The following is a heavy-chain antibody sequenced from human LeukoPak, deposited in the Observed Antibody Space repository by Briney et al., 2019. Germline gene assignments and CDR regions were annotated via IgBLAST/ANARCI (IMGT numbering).Heavy chain of an antibody. D-gene: IGHD2-15*01. CDR1: GYSFTSYW. V-gene: IGHV5-51*01. CDR2: IYPGDSDT. Sequence: GESLKISCQGSGYSFTSYWIGWVRQMPGKGLEWMGIIYPGDSDTRYSPSFQGQVTISADKSISTAYLQWSSLKASDTAMYYCARPRCSGGSCFSGMDVWGQGTTVTVSS. J-gene: IGHJ6*02. CDR3: ARPRCSGGSCFSGMDV.